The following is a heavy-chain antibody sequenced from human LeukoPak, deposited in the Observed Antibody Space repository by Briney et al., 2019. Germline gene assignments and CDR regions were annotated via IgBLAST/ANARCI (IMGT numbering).Heavy chain of an antibody. CDR2: VSGSGGST. Sequence: GGSLTLYCAACAFTFRPYAMIWVRQAPGKGLEWVSTVSGSGGSTYYADSVKGRFTISRDNSNNTLYLEMNSLRAEDTAVYYCAKGAASRGYTYVANWGQGTLVTVSS. V-gene: IGHV3-23*01. J-gene: IGHJ4*02. CDR3: AKGAASRGYTYVAN. CDR1: AFTFRPYA. D-gene: IGHD5-18*01.